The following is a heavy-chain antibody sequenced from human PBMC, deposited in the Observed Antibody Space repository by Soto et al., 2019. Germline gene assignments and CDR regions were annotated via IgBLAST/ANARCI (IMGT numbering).Heavy chain of an antibody. Sequence: GGSLRLSCAASGFTFSNFAITWVRQAPGEXLEXXXXXXXXXXXXXXXXXXXXRFTMSRDNALNTLFLHMNNLRADDTAVYYCAKSSRQYASAIQAFFDPWGLRTLVTVSS. CDR2: XXXXXXXX. CDR3: AKSSRQYASAIQAFFDP. D-gene: IGHD2-2*01. CDR1: GFTFSNFA. V-gene: IGHV3-23*01. J-gene: IGHJ5*02.